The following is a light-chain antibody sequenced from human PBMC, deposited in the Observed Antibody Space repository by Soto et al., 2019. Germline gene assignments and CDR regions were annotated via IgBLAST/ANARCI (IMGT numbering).Light chain of an antibody. J-gene: IGLJ1*01. CDR1: SSDVGAYNY. CDR3: SSYTTSSTLYV. V-gene: IGLV2-14*03. Sequence: QSVLTQPPSASGSPGQSVTISCTGTSSDVGAYNYVSWYQQYPGKAPKYIIYDVTKRPSGVSDRFSGSKSGNTASLTISGLQAEDEADYYCSSYTTSSTLYVFGTGTKVTVL. CDR2: DVT.